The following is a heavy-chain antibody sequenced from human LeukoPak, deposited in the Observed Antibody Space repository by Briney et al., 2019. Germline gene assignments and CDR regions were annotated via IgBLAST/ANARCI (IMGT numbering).Heavy chain of an antibody. CDR3: ARSSVYYYGSGSNLNWFDP. Sequence: SETLSLTCTVSGGSISSYYWSWIRQPPGKGLEWIGYIYYSGSTNYNPSLKSRVTISVDTSKNQFSLKLSSVTAADTAVYYCARSSVYYYGSGSNLNWFDPWGQGTLVTVSS. CDR1: GGSISSYY. D-gene: IGHD3-10*01. J-gene: IGHJ5*02. V-gene: IGHV4-59*01. CDR2: IYYSGST.